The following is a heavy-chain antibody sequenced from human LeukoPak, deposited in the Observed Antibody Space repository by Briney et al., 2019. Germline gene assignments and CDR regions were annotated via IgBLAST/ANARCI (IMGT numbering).Heavy chain of an antibody. V-gene: IGHV4-30-4*01. Sequence: SQTLSLTCTVSGGSISSGDYYWSWIRQPPGKGLEWIGYIYYSGTTYYNPSLKSRVTISVDTSKNQFSLKLTSVTAADTAVYYCARHYDSGRPNDYWGQGTLVTVSS. CDR1: GGSISSGDYY. CDR2: IYYSGTT. D-gene: IGHD3-10*01. CDR3: ARHYDSGRPNDY. J-gene: IGHJ4*02.